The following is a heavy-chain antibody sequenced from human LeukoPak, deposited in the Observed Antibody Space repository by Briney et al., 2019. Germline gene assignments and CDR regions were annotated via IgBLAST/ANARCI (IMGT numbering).Heavy chain of an antibody. V-gene: IGHV3-64*01. J-gene: IGHJ4*02. CDR3: AREGCGGANDY. CDR1: GFTFSSYA. CDR2: ISSNGGST. D-gene: IGHD4-23*01. Sequence: PGGSLRLSCAASGFTFSSYAMHWVRQAPGKGLEYVSAISSNGGSTYYANSVKGRFTISRDNSKNTLYLQMGSLRAEDMAVYYCAREGCGGANDYWGQGTLVTVSS.